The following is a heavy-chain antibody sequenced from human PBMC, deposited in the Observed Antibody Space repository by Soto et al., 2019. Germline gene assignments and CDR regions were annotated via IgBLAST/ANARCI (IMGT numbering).Heavy chain of an antibody. V-gene: IGHV3-30-3*01. D-gene: IGHD5-12*01. CDR3: ARISKGGYDFDY. CDR1: GFTFSSYA. Sequence: GESLKISCAASGFTFSSYAMHWVRQAPGKGLEWVAVISYDGSNKYYADSVKGRFTISRDNSKNTLYLQMNSLRAEDTAVYYCARISKGGYDFDYWGQGTLVTVSS. CDR2: ISYDGSNK. J-gene: IGHJ4*02.